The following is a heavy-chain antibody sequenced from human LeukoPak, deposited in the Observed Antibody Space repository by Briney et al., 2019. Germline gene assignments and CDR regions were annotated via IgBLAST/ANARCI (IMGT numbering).Heavy chain of an antibody. V-gene: IGHV4-39*01. CDR2: IYSSGNT. CDR1: GASISSSNYY. J-gene: IGHJ5*02. CDR3: ARHPSGRMWLQQGGWFDP. D-gene: IGHD5-24*01. Sequence: SETLSLTCAVSGASISSSNYYWGWVRQSPGKGLEWIGNIYSSGNTYYNASLKSRVTMYIDTSKNQFSLKLSSVTAADTAVYYCARHPSGRMWLQQGGWFDPWGQGTLVTVSS.